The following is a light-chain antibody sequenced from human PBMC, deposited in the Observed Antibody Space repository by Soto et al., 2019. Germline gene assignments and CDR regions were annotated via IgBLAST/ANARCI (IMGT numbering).Light chain of an antibody. CDR1: QSVTNY. V-gene: IGKV3-11*01. CDR3: QQRTK. CDR2: DAS. J-gene: IGKJ5*01. Sequence: EIVLTQSPATLSLSPGERATLSCRASQSVTNYLAWYQQKPGQAPRLLIYDASNRATGIPARFSGSGSGTDLTLTISRLEPEDFAIYYCQQRTKFGRGTRLEIK.